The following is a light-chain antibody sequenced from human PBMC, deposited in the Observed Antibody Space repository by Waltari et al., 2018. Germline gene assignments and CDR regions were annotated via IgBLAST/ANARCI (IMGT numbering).Light chain of an antibody. J-gene: IGKJ4*01. V-gene: IGKV1-17*01. Sequence: DIQMTQSPSSLSASVGDRVTVTCRASQDIRSDLARYQQKPGKAPKRLIYTASILQSGIPSRFSGNGSGTEFSLTITSLQPEDFATYYCLQHNSYPLTFGGGTKVEI. CDR3: LQHNSYPLT. CDR1: QDIRSD. CDR2: TAS.